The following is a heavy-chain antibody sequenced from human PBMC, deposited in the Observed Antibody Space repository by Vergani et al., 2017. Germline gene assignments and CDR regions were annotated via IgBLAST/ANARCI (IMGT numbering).Heavy chain of an antibody. CDR2: INHSGST. CDR3: ARRGPWGVRVVIITTRHNWFDP. D-gene: IGHD3-10*01. V-gene: IGHV4-34*01. Sequence: QVQLQQWGAGLLKPSETLSLTCAVYGGSFSGYYWSWIRQPPGTGLEWFGEINHSGSTNYKPSLKSRVTISVDMSKNQFSLKLSSVPAADTDVYYCARRGPWGVRVVIITTRHNWFDPWGQGTLVTVSS. CDR1: GGSFSGYY. J-gene: IGHJ5*02.